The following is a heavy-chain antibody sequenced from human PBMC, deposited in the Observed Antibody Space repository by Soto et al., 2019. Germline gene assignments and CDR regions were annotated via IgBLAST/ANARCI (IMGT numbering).Heavy chain of an antibody. J-gene: IGHJ4*02. CDR3: ATYYDNSGPIRY. CDR2: LKSRRDGGTS. V-gene: IGHV3-15*01. Sequence: EVQLVESGGGLVKPGGSLRLSCAASGITFTNAWMGWVRQAPGKGLEWIGRLKSRRDGGTSDYAAPVKGRFSISKDESKNTLYLQMSSLRAGDTAVYYCATYYDNSGPIRYWGQGTLVTVSS. D-gene: IGHD3-22*01. CDR1: GITFTNAW.